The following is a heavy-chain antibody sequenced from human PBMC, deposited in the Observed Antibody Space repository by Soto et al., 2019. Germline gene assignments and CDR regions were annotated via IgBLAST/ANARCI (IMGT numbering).Heavy chain of an antibody. J-gene: IGHJ4*02. D-gene: IGHD2-21*02. CDR1: GGTFTTYT. CDR2: INASNGNT. Sequence: ASVKVSCKASGGTFTTYTITWVGQAPGQGLEWMGWINASNGNTKYSQKFQGRGTITADTSASTAYMELSSLRSEDTAVYYCARSIVVVTALDYWGQGTLVTV. CDR3: ARSIVVVTALDY. V-gene: IGHV1-3*01.